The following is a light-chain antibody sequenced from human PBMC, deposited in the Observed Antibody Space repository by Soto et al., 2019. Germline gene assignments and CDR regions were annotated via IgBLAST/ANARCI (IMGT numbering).Light chain of an antibody. CDR1: QSVSSY. Sequence: EIVLTQSPATVSLSPGERATLHCRASQSVSSYLAWYQQKPGQAPRLLIYDASNRATGIPARFSGSGSGTDFTLTISSLEPEDFAVYYCQQYGKLPITFGQGTLLEIK. CDR2: DAS. V-gene: IGKV3-11*01. CDR3: QQYGKLPIT. J-gene: IGKJ5*01.